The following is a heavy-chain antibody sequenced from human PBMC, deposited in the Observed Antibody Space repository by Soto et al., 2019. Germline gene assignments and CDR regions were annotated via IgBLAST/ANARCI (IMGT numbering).Heavy chain of an antibody. CDR3: AKARRVGNGYNLGFDY. Sequence: QEQLVESGGGVVQPGRSLRLSCAASGFTFSHYAMHWVRQAPGKGLQWVSSISFDGRNKYYVDSVKGRFTISRDNSKNTLYLEVDSLRAEDPAVYYCAKARRVGNGYNLGFDYWGQGTLVTVSS. D-gene: IGHD5-12*01. J-gene: IGHJ4*02. V-gene: IGHV3-30*04. CDR2: ISFDGRNK. CDR1: GFTFSHYA.